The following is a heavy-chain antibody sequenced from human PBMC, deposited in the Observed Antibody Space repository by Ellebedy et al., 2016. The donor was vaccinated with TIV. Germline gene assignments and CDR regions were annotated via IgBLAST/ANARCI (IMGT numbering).Heavy chain of an antibody. V-gene: IGHV3-23*01. CDR2: ISGSGGST. D-gene: IGHD3-3*01. CDR1: GFTFSSYA. CDR3: AKAGLRFLEWLLEHLYYFDY. J-gene: IGHJ4*02. Sequence: LSLTCAASGFTFSSYAMSWVRQAPGKGLEWVSAISGSGGSTYYADSVKGRFTISRDNSKNTLYLQMNSLRAEDTAVYYCAKAGLRFLEWLLEHLYYFDYWGQGTLVTVSS.